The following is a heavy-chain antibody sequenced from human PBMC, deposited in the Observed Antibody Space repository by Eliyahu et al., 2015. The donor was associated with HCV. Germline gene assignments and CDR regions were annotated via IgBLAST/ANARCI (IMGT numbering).Heavy chain of an antibody. CDR1: GFTFXXYS. CDR2: ISSRSSYI. CDR3: ARAPEMITMIVVVPTIIDY. J-gene: IGHJ4*02. D-gene: IGHD3-22*01. V-gene: IGHV3-21*01. Sequence: EVQLVESGGGLVKPGGSLRLSCAASGFTFXXYSMNWVRQAPGKGLEWVSSISSRSSYIYYADSVKGRFTISRDNAKNSLYLQMNSLRAEDTAVYYCARAPEMITMIVVVPTIIDYWGQGTLVTVSS.